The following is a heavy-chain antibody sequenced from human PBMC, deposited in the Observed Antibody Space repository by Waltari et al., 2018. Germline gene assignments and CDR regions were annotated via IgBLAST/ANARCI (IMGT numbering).Heavy chain of an antibody. J-gene: IGHJ4*02. D-gene: IGHD5-12*01. CDR1: GYTFTGYY. V-gene: IGHV1-2*06. CDR2: TNPNRGGT. Sequence: QVQLVQSGAEVKKPGASVKVSCKASGYTFTGYYMHWVRPAPGQGLEWMGRTNPNRGGTNYEKKFQGRVTMTRDTSISTAYMELSRLRSDDTAVYYCARDLGMATINGDYWGQGTLVTVSS. CDR3: ARDLGMATINGDY.